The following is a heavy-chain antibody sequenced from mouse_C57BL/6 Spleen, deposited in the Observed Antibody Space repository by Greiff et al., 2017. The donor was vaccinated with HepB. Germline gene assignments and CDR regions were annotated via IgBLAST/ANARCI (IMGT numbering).Heavy chain of an antibody. CDR3: ARVGGSTTTYAMDD. J-gene: IGHJ4*01. CDR2: INYDGSST. CDR1: GFTFSDYY. V-gene: IGHV5-16*01. Sequence: DVMLVESEGGLVQPGSSMKLSCTASGFTFSDYYMAWVRQVPEKGLEWVANINYDGSSTYYLDSLKSRFIISRDNAKNILNLQMSRLKSEDTATYYCARVGGSTTTYAMDDWGQGTSVTVSS. D-gene: IGHD2-12*01.